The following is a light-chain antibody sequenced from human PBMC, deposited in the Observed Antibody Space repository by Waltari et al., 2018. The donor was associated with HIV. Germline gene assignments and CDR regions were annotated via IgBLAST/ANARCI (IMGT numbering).Light chain of an antibody. J-gene: IGLJ1*01. CDR2: DVT. V-gene: IGLV2-23*02. CDR1: SSDFGKYKL. Sequence: QSALTQPASVSGSRGQSVTIFCNGTSSDFGKYKLLSWYQQSPGKAPKVVIYDVTDRPSGVSSRFSASKSGNTASLTISGLQPQDEGDYFCCSYAGSSTYIFGSGTLVTVL. CDR3: CSYAGSSTYI.